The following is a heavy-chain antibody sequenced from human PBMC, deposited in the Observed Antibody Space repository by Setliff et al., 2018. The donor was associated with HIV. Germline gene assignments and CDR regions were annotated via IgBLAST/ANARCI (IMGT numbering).Heavy chain of an antibody. D-gene: IGHD3-10*01. J-gene: IGHJ2*01. Sequence: ASETLSLTCTVSGDSIGDYYWNWIRQPAGKGLEWIGRVYASAYSSYNPSLKSRVTMSVDTSQNQFSLKLRSVNAADTAVYYCARDWVTRSNYYGSGSPWYFDFWGRGILVTVSS. CDR1: GDSIGDYY. CDR3: ARDWVTRSNYYGSGSPWYFDF. CDR2: VYASAYS. V-gene: IGHV4-4*07.